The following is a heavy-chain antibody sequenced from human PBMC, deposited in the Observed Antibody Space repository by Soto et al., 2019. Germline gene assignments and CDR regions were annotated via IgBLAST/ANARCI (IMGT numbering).Heavy chain of an antibody. J-gene: IGHJ4*02. V-gene: IGHV1-69*12. CDR3: ARDPGLEMATIPGVYYFDY. Sequence: QVQLVQSGAEVKKPGSSVKVSCKASGGTFSSYAISWVRQAPGQGLEWMGGIIPIFGTATYAQKFQGRVTITADESTSTAYMELSSLRSEDTAVYYCARDPGLEMATIPGVYYFDYWGQGTLVTVSS. D-gene: IGHD5-12*01. CDR2: IIPIFGTA. CDR1: GGTFSSYA.